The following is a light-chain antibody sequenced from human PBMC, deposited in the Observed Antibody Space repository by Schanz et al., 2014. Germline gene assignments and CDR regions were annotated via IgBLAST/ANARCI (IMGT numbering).Light chain of an antibody. Sequence: QSALTQPASVSGSPGQSITISCTGTSNDVGRYNLVSWYQHHPGKAPKLIIYEVNQRPSGVSTRFSGSKSGYTASLTITGLQAEDEALYFCCSYADTYTSLVFGGGTKVTVL. CDR3: CSYADTYTSLV. CDR1: SNDVGRYNL. CDR2: EVN. V-gene: IGLV2-23*02. J-gene: IGLJ2*01.